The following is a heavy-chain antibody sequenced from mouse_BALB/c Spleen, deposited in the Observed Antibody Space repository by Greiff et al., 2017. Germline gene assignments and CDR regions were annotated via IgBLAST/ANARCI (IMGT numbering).Heavy chain of an antibody. Sequence: EVMLVESGGGLVQPGGSMKLSCVASGFTFSNYWMNWVRQSPEKGLEWVAEIRLKSNNYATHYAESVKGRFTISRDDSKSSVYLQMNNLRAEDTGIYYCTREGKAYFDYWGQGTTLTVSS. V-gene: IGHV6-6*02. D-gene: IGHD2-1*01. CDR1: GFTFSNYW. J-gene: IGHJ2*01. CDR2: IRLKSNNYAT. CDR3: TREGKAYFDY.